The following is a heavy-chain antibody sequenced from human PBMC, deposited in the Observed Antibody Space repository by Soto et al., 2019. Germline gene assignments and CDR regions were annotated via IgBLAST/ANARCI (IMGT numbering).Heavy chain of an antibody. V-gene: IGHV3-33*01. D-gene: IGHD1-26*01. CDR1: GFTFRNYG. J-gene: IGHJ6*02. CDR2: IWYDGSNK. Sequence: QVQLVESGGGVVQPGRSLRLSCAASGFTFRNYGVHWVRQAPGKGLEWVACIWYDGSNKYYADSVKGRFTISRDNSKNTLYLQMNSLRAEDTAVYYCARRDSIDYYYGMGVWGQGTTVTVCS. CDR3: ARRDSIDYYYGMGV.